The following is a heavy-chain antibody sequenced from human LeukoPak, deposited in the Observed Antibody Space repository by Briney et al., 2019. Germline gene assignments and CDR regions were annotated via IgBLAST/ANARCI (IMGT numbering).Heavy chain of an antibody. CDR1: EFTFSSYS. D-gene: IGHD3-10*01. V-gene: IGHV3-7*01. CDR3: ARCGSYYTFDY. CDR2: IKQDGSEK. Sequence: PGGSLRLSCAASEFTFSSYSMNWVRQAPGKGLEWVANIKQDGSEKYYVDSVKGRFTISRDNAKNSLYLQMNSLRAEDTAVYYCARCGSYYTFDYWGQGTLVTVSS. J-gene: IGHJ4*02.